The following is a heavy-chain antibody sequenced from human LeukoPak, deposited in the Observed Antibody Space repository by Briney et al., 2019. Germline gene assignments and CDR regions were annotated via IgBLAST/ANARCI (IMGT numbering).Heavy chain of an antibody. CDR2: IYTSGNTNY. Sequence: SETPSLTCTVSGGSINNYYWSWIRQPAGKGLEWIGHIYTSGNTNYNYNPSLKSRVSMSIDTSKNQFSLKLSSVAAADTAFYYCATYSSASDAFDIWGQGTKVTVSS. J-gene: IGHJ3*02. V-gene: IGHV4-4*07. CDR1: GGSINNYY. CDR3: ATYSSASDAFDI. D-gene: IGHD6-19*01.